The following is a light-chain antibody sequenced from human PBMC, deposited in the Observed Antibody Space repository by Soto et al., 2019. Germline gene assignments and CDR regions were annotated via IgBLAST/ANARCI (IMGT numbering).Light chain of an antibody. J-gene: IGKJ4*01. CDR3: QQYGSSPLT. Sequence: EIVLTQSPGTLSLSPGERATLSCRASQSVSSSYLAWYQQKPGPAPRLLIYGASSRATGIPDRFSGSGSTTDFTLTISRLEPEDFAVYYCQQYGSSPLTLGGGTKVEIK. CDR1: QSVSSSY. CDR2: GAS. V-gene: IGKV3-20*01.